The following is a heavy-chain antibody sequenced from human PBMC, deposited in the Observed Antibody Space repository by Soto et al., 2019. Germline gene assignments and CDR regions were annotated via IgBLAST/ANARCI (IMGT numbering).Heavy chain of an antibody. CDR3: ARDSVVREGSYYYYYGMDV. J-gene: IGHJ6*02. V-gene: IGHV1-69*06. D-gene: IGHD3-10*01. CDR2: IIPIFGTA. CDR1: GGTFSSYA. Sequence: VASVKVSCKASGGTFSSYAISWVRQAPGQGLEWMGGIIPIFGTANYAQKFQGRVTITADKSTSTAYMELSSLRSEDTAVYYCARDSVVREGSYYYYYGMDVWGQGTTVTVSS.